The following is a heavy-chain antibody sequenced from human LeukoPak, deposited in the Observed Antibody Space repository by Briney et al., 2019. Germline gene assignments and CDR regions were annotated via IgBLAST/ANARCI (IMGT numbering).Heavy chain of an antibody. D-gene: IGHD1-1*01. CDR3: SRGGTDDPFNS. J-gene: IGHJ4*02. CDR2: IKQDGSEK. CDR1: GFTFSSYW. V-gene: IGHV3-7*02. Sequence: GGSLRLSCAASGFTFSSYWMSWVRQAPGKGLEWVANIKQDGSEKYYVDSVKGRFTISRDNAKDSLYLQMNSLRAEDTAVYYCSRGGTDDPFNSWGQGTLVTVSS.